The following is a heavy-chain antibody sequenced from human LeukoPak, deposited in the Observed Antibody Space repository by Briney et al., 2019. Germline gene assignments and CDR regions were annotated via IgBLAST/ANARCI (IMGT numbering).Heavy chain of an antibody. J-gene: IGHJ3*02. Sequence: PPGGSLRLSCAASGFTFSSYGMHWVRRAPGKGLEWVAVISYDGSNKYYADSVKGRFTISRDNSKNTLDLQMNSLRAEDTAVYHCAKDKFRGVTPGTFDIWGQGTMVTVSS. D-gene: IGHD3-10*01. CDR1: GFTFSSYG. CDR2: ISYDGSNK. CDR3: AKDKFRGVTPGTFDI. V-gene: IGHV3-30*18.